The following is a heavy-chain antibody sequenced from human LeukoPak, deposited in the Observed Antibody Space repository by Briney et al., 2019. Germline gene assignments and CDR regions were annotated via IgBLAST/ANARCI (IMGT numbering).Heavy chain of an antibody. V-gene: IGHV3-49*03. J-gene: IGHJ4*02. CDR3: TRDHDRFTSPGGY. Sequence: GSLRLSCTASGFTFGDYAMSWFRQAPGKGLEWVGFIRSKAYGGTTEYAASVKGRFTISRDDSKSIAYLQMNSLKTEDTAVYYCTRDHDRFTSPGGYWGQGTLVTVPS. CDR1: GFTFGDYA. CDR2: IRSKAYGGTT. D-gene: IGHD3-10*01.